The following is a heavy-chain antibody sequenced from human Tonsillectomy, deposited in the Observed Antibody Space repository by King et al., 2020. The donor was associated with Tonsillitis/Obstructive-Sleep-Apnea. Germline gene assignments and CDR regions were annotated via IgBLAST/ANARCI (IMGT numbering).Heavy chain of an antibody. V-gene: IGHV5-51*01. CDR2: IYPNDSKT. Sequence: QLVQSGVEVKKPGESLKISCQGSGYRFVGYWIVWVRQLPGKGLEWMGIIYPNDSKTRYSPSFEGQVTISVDRSINTAYLQWSSLKASDTAIYYCARGNVLNEFCPWGQGTLVTVSS. CDR3: ARGNVLNEFCP. CDR1: GYRFVGYW. J-gene: IGHJ5*02. D-gene: IGHD3-16*01.